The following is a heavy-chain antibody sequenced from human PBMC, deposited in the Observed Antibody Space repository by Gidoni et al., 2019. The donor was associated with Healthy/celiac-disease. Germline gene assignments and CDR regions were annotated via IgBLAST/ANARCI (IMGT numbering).Heavy chain of an antibody. CDR1: GGTFSSYA. CDR2: IIPIFGTA. J-gene: IGHJ4*02. Sequence: QVQLVQSGAEVQKPGSSVKVSCTASGGTFSSYAISWVRQAPGQGLEWMGGIIPIFGTANYAQKFQGRVTITADKSTSTAYMELSSLRSEDTAVYYCARARSNYDFWSDWGQGTLVTVSS. V-gene: IGHV1-69*06. D-gene: IGHD3-3*01. CDR3: ARARSNYDFWSD.